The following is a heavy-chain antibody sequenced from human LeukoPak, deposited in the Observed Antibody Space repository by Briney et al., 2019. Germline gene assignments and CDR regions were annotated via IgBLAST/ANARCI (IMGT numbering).Heavy chain of an antibody. Sequence: AGTLSLTCTVSGDSISGYYWSWVRQPPGKGLEWIGYICYSGSTNYNPSLKRRGTLSVDTSKNQFSLKLRPVTAADTAVYYCARDSGHYYESSGHFDYWGQRTLVTVSS. J-gene: IGHJ4*02. CDR1: GDSISGYY. V-gene: IGHV4-59*01. CDR3: ARDSGHYYESSGHFDY. CDR2: ICYSGST. D-gene: IGHD3-22*01.